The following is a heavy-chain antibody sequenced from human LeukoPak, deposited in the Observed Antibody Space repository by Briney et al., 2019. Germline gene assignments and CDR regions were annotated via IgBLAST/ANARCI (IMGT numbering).Heavy chain of an antibody. J-gene: IGHJ5*02. CDR3: ARESSSSWYYWFDP. Sequence: GGSLRLSCAASGFTFDDYGMSWVRQAPGKGLEWASGINWNGGSTGYADSVKGRFTISRDNAKNSLYLQMNSLRAEDTALYHCARESSSSWYYWFDPWGQGTLVTVSS. CDR2: INWNGGST. V-gene: IGHV3-20*01. CDR1: GFTFDDYG. D-gene: IGHD6-13*01.